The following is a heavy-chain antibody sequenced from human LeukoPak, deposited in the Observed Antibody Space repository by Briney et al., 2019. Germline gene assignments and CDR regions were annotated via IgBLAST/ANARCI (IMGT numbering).Heavy chain of an antibody. CDR3: AGRMTWYGGDAFDI. D-gene: IGHD6-13*01. CDR2: IYHSGNT. V-gene: IGHV4-38-2*02. J-gene: IGHJ3*02. CDR1: GYFITSGYY. Sequence: SETLSLTCTVSGYFITSGYYWGWIRQPPGKGLEWIGSIYHSGNTYYNPSLKSRVTISVDTSKNQFSLKVNSVTAADTAVYYCAGRMTWYGGDAFDIWGQGTMVTVSS.